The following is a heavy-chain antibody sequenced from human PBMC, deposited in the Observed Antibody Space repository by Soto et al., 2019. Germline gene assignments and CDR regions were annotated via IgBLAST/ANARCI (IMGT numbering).Heavy chain of an antibody. D-gene: IGHD1-26*01. CDR1: GFTFSSYA. J-gene: IGHJ3*02. CDR3: AKDSGSYDGSHSAFDI. V-gene: IGHV3-23*01. CDR2: ISGSGGST. Sequence: GGSLRLSCAASGFTFSSYAMSWVRQAPGKGLEWVSSISGSGGSTYYADSVKGRFTISRDNSKNTLYLQMNSLRAEDTAVYYCAKDSGSYDGSHSAFDIWGQGTMVTVSS.